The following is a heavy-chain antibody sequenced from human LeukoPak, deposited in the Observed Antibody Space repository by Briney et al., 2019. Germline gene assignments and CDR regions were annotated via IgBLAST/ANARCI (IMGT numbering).Heavy chain of an antibody. V-gene: IGHV2-5*02. Sequence: SGPTLVKATQTLTLTCTFSGFSLSTSGVCVSWIRQPPGKALKWLSRSYLDDDKRYISSMNSRLTIPSDTPKNQVVLTMSNMDPVDTATYYCAHRLRDSDATAYYYDYWGQGVLVTVSS. CDR2: SYLDDDK. CDR3: AHRLRDSDATAYYYDY. CDR1: GFSLSTSGVC. J-gene: IGHJ4*02. D-gene: IGHD3-22*01.